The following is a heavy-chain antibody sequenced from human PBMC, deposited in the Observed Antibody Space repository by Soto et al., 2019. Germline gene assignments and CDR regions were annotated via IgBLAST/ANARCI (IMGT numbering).Heavy chain of an antibody. CDR1: GFSLSTSGVG. D-gene: IGHD4-17*01. V-gene: IGHV2-5*02. CDR2: IYWDDDK. CDR3: AHRQRTVYFDY. Sequence: QITLKESGPTLVKPTQTLTLTCTFSGFSLSTSGVGVGWIRQPPGKALEWLALIYWDDDKRYSPSLKSRLTITKYTSKNQVVLTMTNMDPVEPATYYCAHRQRTVYFDYWGQGTLVTVSS. J-gene: IGHJ4*02.